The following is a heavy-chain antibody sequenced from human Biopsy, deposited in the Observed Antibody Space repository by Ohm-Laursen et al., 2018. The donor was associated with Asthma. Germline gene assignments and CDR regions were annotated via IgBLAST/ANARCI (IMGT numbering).Heavy chain of an antibody. J-gene: IGHJ6*02. D-gene: IGHD6-19*01. CDR2: IMTVFGTT. V-gene: IGHV1-69*01. CDR1: GGTFSNFA. CDR3: ARCQVGYSSGWSLLLKKIYYSGMDV. Sequence: SSVKVSCKAPGGTFSNFAISWVRQAPGQGLAWLGGIMTVFGTTNYAQKFQGRVTITADESTSTAYMEVTSLRSEDTAIYYCARCQVGYSSGWSLLLKKIYYSGMDVWGQGTAVTVSS.